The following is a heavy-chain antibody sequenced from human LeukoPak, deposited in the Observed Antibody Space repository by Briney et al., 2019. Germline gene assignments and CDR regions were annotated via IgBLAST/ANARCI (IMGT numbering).Heavy chain of an antibody. J-gene: IGHJ4*02. Sequence: GASVTVSCKASGYTFTSYGISWVRQAPGQGLEWMGWISAYNGNTNYAQKFQGKVTITRNTSISTAYMELSSLRSEDTAVYYCARRSIAARILDYWGQGTLVTVSS. CDR3: ARRSIAARILDY. V-gene: IGHV1-18*01. CDR1: GYTFTSYG. D-gene: IGHD6-6*01. CDR2: ISAYNGNT.